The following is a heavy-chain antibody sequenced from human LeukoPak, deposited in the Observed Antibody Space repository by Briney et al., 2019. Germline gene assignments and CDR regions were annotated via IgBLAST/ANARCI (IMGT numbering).Heavy chain of an antibody. CDR1: GFTFTTSG. V-gene: IGHV3-30*02. CDR2: IQSDGSNK. CDR3: AKGRGWEASYYYYYMDV. Sequence: GGSLRLSCAASGFTFTTSGMQWVRQAPGKGLDWVAFIQSDGSNKYYADSVKGRFTISRDNSKNTLYLQMNSLRAEDTAVYYCAKGRGWEASYYYYYMDVWGKGTTVTISS. J-gene: IGHJ6*03. D-gene: IGHD1-26*01.